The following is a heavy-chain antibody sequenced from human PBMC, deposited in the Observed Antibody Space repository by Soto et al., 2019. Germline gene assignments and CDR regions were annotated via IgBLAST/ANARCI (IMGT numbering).Heavy chain of an antibody. V-gene: IGHV3-33*01. J-gene: IGHJ4*02. CDR3: ARDGDVNTGFGKDY. CDR2: IWHDGGNK. D-gene: IGHD3-16*01. Sequence: GGSLRLSCAASGFTFSSYGMHWVRQAPGKGLEWVAFIWHDGGNKFYAESVKGRFTISRDNSKNTLYLQMTSLSTEDTAMYYCARDGDVNTGFGKDYWGQGTLVTVSS. CDR1: GFTFSSYG.